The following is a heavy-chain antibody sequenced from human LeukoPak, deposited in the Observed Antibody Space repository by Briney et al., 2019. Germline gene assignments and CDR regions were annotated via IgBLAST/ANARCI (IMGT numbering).Heavy chain of an antibody. CDR3: ARDYTGGWNDY. J-gene: IGHJ4*02. Sequence: PGGSLRLSCAASGFTFSSYGMHWVRQAPGKGLEWLAFVSYDGSKKYYSDSVKGRFTISRDNSKNTLFLQMNSLRAEDTAVYYCARDYTGGWNDYWGQGTLVTVSS. D-gene: IGHD7-27*01. CDR1: GFTFSSYG. CDR2: VSYDGSKK. V-gene: IGHV3-30*03.